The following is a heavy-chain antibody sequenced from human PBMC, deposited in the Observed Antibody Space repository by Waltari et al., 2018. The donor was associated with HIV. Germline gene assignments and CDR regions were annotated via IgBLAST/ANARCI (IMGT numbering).Heavy chain of an antibody. D-gene: IGHD6-19*01. CDR1: GGSFSGHY. CDR2: ISFRSAS. V-gene: IGHV4-34*02. Sequence: QVRLKQWGAGLLKPSQTLSLTCAVYGGSFSGHYWSWIRQSSGRLVWIGGISFRSASDYVPDRKSGASISVDASKSQFSLKMTSISVANTGLYYCVRTNVSYFDSSGYFDVGGQGTLISVSS. J-gene: IGHJ4*02. CDR3: VRTNVSYFDSSGYFDV.